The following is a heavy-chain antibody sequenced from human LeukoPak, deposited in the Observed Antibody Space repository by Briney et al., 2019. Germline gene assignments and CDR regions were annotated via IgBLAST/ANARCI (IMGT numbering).Heavy chain of an antibody. CDR2: INSDGSTT. V-gene: IGHV3-74*01. CDR3: ARGDDFLTLTTDY. J-gene: IGHJ4*02. D-gene: IGHD3-9*01. CDR1: GFTFSAYW. Sequence: GGSLRLSCAASGFTFSAYWMHWARQAPGKGLVWVSRINSDGSTTNYADSVKGRFTISRDNAKNTLYLQMNSLRAEDTAVYYCARGDDFLTLTTDYWGQGTLVTVSS.